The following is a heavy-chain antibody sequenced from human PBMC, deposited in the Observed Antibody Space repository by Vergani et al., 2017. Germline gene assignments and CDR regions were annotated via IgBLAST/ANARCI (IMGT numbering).Heavy chain of an antibody. Sequence: QVQLAESGGGRVQLGRSLRLFCAASGFSFSSHAIHWVRQAPGKGPEGVAGISKDGSKKYFADSVKGRFTISRDNSKNKLDLQMNSLRTQDTAVSYCAKADSGTSGSLQYNFYMDVWGKGTTVTVS. CDR1: GFSFSSHA. CDR2: ISKDGSKK. V-gene: IGHV3-30*18. D-gene: IGHD3-10*01. CDR3: AKADSGTSGSLQYNFYMDV. J-gene: IGHJ6*03.